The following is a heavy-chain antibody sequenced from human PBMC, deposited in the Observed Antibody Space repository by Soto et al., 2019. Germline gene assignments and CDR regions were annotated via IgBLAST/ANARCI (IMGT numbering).Heavy chain of an antibody. V-gene: IGHV4-61*01. Sequence: SETLSLTGTVSVGSFSSGSYYWSWIRQPPGKGLEWIGYIYYSGSTNYNPSLKSRVTISVDTSKNQFSLKLSSVTAADTAVYYCARELVGATRVGSFDYWGQGTLVTVSS. J-gene: IGHJ4*02. CDR2: IYYSGST. CDR3: ARELVGATRVGSFDY. D-gene: IGHD1-26*01. CDR1: VGSFSSGSYY.